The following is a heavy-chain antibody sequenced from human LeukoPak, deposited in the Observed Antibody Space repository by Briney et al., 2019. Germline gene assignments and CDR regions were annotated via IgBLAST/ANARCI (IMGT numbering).Heavy chain of an antibody. Sequence: SETRTVTCTVDDGPVSIYCWSWIRPPAGKELEWIGRIYTSGSTNYNLSLKSRVTMSLDTSKNQFSMKQTSVTAAETAVYYCARDRDYCSGGTCPVAFDIWGQGTLVTVSS. V-gene: IGHV4-4*07. J-gene: IGHJ3*02. CDR1: DGPVSIYC. CDR3: ARDRDYCSGGTCPVAFDI. D-gene: IGHD2-15*01. CDR2: IYTSGST.